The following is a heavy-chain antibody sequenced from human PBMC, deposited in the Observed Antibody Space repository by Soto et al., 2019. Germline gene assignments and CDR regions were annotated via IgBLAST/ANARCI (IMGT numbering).Heavy chain of an antibody. D-gene: IGHD5-12*01. V-gene: IGHV4-59*01. Sequence: SDTLSLTCPVSGCSISGYYWILIRQPPGKGLEWIGYIYYSGSTNYNPSLKSRVTISVDTSKNQFSLKLSSVTAADTAVYYCARDRYGGYDYWGQGTLVTLSS. CDR2: IYYSGST. CDR3: ARDRYGGYDY. CDR1: GCSISGYY. J-gene: IGHJ4*02.